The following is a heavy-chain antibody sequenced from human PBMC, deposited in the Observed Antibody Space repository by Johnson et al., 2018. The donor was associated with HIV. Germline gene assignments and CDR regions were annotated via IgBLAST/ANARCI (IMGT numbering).Heavy chain of an antibody. J-gene: IGHJ2*01. V-gene: IGHV3-23*04. D-gene: IGHD3-22*01. CDR2: ISGSGGST. Sequence: EQLEESGGGLVQPGGSLRLSCAASGFTFSSYAMSWVRQAPGKGLEWVSAISGSGGSTYYADSVKGRFTISRDNAKNSLCLQMNSLKTEDTAVYYCTTDRRALGYYYDFVCASFLW. CDR3: TTDRRALGYYYDFVCASFL. CDR1: GFTFSSYA.